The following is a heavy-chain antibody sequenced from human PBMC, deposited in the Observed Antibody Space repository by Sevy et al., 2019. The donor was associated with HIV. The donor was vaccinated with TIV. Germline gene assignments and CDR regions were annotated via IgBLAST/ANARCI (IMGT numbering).Heavy chain of an antibody. D-gene: IGHD1-26*01. Sequence: SETLSLTCSVSGGSITSLYWNWIRQPPGKGLEWIANIYYTGHVNYNPSLKSRVTLSLDISKNQFSLRLSSVTAADTAMYYCAGENAWGRGYSWGQGTLVTVSS. V-gene: IGHV4-59*08. J-gene: IGHJ4*02. CDR3: AGENAWGRGYS. CDR2: IYYTGHV. CDR1: GGSITSLY.